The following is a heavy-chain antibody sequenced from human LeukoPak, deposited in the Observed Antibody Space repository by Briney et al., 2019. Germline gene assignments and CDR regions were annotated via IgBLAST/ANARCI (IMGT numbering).Heavy chain of an antibody. D-gene: IGHD5-12*01. J-gene: IGHJ5*02. CDR1: GGSFSGYY. V-gene: IGHV4-59*01. Sequence: SETLSLTCAVYGGSFSGYYWSWIRQPPGKGLEWIGTFYSDGSTSYNPSLKSRLIISVNTSKNQFSLKLTSVTAADTAVYYCARSLSGLDSGDRWGQGTLVTVSS. CDR3: ARSLSGLDSGDR. CDR2: FYSDGST.